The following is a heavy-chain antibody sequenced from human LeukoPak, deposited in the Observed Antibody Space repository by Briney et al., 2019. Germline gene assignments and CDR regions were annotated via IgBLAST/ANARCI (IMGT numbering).Heavy chain of an antibody. CDR2: IWYDGSNK. J-gene: IGHJ4*02. CDR3: ARDEENYYGSGSLDY. D-gene: IGHD3-10*01. CDR1: GFTFSSYG. V-gene: IGHV3-33*01. Sequence: GGSLRLSCAASGFTFSSYGMHWVRQAPGKGLEWVAVIWYDGSNKYYADSVKGRFTISRDNSKNTLYLQMNSLRAEDTAVYYCARDEENYYGSGSLDYWGQGTLVTVSS.